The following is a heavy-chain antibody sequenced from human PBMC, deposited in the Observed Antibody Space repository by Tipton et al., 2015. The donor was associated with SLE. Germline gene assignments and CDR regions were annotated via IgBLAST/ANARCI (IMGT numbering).Heavy chain of an antibody. CDR3: ARYCSGGSCYAYNWFDP. D-gene: IGHD2-15*01. CDR2: ISSSGSTI. CDR1: GFTVSSDY. J-gene: IGHJ5*02. V-gene: IGHV3-11*04. Sequence: QVQLVQSGGGLIQPGGSLRLSCAASGFTVSSDYMSWVRQAPGKGLEWVSYISSSGSTIYYADSVKGRFTISRDNAKNSLYLQMNSLRAEDTAVYYCARYCSGGSCYAYNWFDPWGQGTLVTVSS.